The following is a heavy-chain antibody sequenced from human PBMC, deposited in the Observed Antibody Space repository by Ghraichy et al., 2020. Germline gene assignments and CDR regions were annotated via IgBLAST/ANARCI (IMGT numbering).Heavy chain of an antibody. V-gene: IGHV3-23*01. J-gene: IGHJ4*02. Sequence: LSLTCAASGFTFSSYAMSWVRQAPGKGLEWVSAISGSGGSTYYADSVKGRFTISRDNSKNTLYLQMNSLRAEDTAVYYCASPPGIAAAGGYWGQGTLVTVSS. CDR1: GFTFSSYA. CDR3: ASPPGIAAAGGY. CDR2: ISGSGGST. D-gene: IGHD6-13*01.